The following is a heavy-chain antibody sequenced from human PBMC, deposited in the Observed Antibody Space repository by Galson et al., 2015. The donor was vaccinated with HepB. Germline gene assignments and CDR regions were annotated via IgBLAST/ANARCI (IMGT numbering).Heavy chain of an antibody. Sequence: SLRLSCAASGFTFSTYAMSWVRQAPGKGLEWVSDISGSGYSTYYADSVKGRFTISRDNSKSTLYLQMSSLRAEDTALYCAKTPRLGATDYWGQGTLVTVSS. CDR2: ISGSGYST. D-gene: IGHD6-25*01. V-gene: IGHV3-23*01. CDR3: AKTPRLGATDY. J-gene: IGHJ4*02. CDR1: GFTFSTYA.